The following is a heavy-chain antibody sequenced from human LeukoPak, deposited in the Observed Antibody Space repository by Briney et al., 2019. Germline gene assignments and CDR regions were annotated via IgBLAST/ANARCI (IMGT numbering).Heavy chain of an antibody. D-gene: IGHD1-26*01. CDR1: GGSISSSSYY. J-gene: IGHJ4*02. CDR2: IYYSGST. CDR3: ARQGVGEGYFDY. V-gene: IGHV4-39*01. Sequence: SETLSLTRTVSGGSISSSSYYWGWIRQPPGKGLEWIGRIYYSGSTYYNPSLKSRVTISVDTSKNQFSLKLSSVTAADTAVYYCARQGVGEGYFDYWGQGTLVTVSS.